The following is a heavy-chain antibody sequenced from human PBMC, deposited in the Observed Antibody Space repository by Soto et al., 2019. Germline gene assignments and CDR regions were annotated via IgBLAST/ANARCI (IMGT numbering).Heavy chain of an antibody. CDR1: GFGLINYG. J-gene: IGHJ6*02. V-gene: IGHV1-18*04. CDR3: ATLGVNTSVYYYTIDV. CDR2: ISAYNGNT. D-gene: IGHD1-26*01. Sequence: ASVKVSCKASGFGLINYGFTWVRQAPGQGLEWMGWISAYNGNTIYAQNLQGRLTMTRDTSTSTAYMELRSLRSDDTAVYYCATLGVNTSVYYYTIDVCGQGPTVTVYS.